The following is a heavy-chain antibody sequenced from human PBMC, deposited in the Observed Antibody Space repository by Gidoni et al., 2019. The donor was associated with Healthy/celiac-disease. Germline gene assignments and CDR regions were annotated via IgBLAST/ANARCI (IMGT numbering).Heavy chain of an antibody. CDR3: ARDWIFDY. Sequence: EVQLVESGGGLVQPGGSLSISCAASGFTFSSYAMHWVRQAPGKGLEYVSAISSNGGSTYYANSVKGRFTISRDNSKNTLYLQMGSLRAEDMAVYYCARDWIFDYWGQGTLVTVSS. J-gene: IGHJ4*02. CDR2: ISSNGGST. CDR1: GFTFSSYA. D-gene: IGHD2-2*03. V-gene: IGHV3-64*01.